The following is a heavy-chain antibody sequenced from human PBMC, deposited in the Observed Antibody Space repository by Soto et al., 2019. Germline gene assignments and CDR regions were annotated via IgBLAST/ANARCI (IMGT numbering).Heavy chain of an antibody. J-gene: IGHJ4*02. CDR3: ARGLVDAAAASDY. Sequence: QVQLVQSGAEVKKPGASVKVSCKASGYTFTSYAMHWVRQAPGQRLEWMGWINAGNGNTKYSQKFQGTVTITRDTSASTAYMVLSSLRYEDTAVYYCARGLVDAAAASDYWGQGTLVTVSS. CDR1: GYTFTSYA. CDR2: INAGNGNT. V-gene: IGHV1-3*01. D-gene: IGHD6-13*01.